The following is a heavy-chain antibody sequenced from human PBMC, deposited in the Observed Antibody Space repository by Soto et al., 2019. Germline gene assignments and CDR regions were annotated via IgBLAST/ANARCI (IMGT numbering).Heavy chain of an antibody. D-gene: IGHD6-13*01. CDR3: ARDLGQLAYDAFDI. Sequence: ASVKVSCKASGYTFPGYYMHWVRQAPGQGLEWMGWINPNSGGTNYAQKFQGWVTMTRDTSISTAYMELSRLRSDDTAVYYCARDLGQLAYDAFDIWAQGTMVTVSS. J-gene: IGHJ3*02. CDR1: GYTFPGYY. V-gene: IGHV1-2*04. CDR2: INPNSGGT.